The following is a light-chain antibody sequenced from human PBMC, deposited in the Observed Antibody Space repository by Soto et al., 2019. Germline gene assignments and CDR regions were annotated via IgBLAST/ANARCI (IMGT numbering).Light chain of an antibody. Sequence: EVVMTQSPATLSVSPGERATLSCGASQSVSSNLAWYQQKPGQAPRLLIFGASTRATGIPARFSGSGSGTVFTLTINNVQPEDFAVYYCQQYNTWPPITFGQGTRLDIK. J-gene: IGKJ5*01. CDR1: QSVSSN. V-gene: IGKV3-15*01. CDR3: QQYNTWPPIT. CDR2: GAS.